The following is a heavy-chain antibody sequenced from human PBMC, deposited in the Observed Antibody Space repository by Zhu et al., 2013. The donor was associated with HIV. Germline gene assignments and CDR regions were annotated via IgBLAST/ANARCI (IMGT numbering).Heavy chain of an antibody. Sequence: QVQLVQSGAEVKKPGSSVKVSCKASGGTFSSYAISWVRQAPGQGLEWMGGIIPIFGTANYAQKFQGRVTITADESTSTAYMELSSLRSEDTAVYYCATRVNGYSGYDSPDESVTTPDYYYGMDVWGQGTTVTVSS. CDR1: GGTFSSYA. V-gene: IGHV1-69*12. D-gene: IGHD5-12*01. J-gene: IGHJ6*02. CDR2: IIPIFGTA. CDR3: ATRVNGYSGYDSPDESVTTPDYYYGMDV.